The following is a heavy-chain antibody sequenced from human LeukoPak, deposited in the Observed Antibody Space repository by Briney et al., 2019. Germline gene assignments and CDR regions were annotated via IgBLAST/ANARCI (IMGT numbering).Heavy chain of an antibody. CDR1: GFTFSSYG. CDR2: ISYDGSNK. J-gene: IGHJ3*02. CDR3: AKDSVLGRIAAAGVLVCDAFDI. Sequence: GGSLRPSCAASGFTFSSYGMNWVRQAPGKGLEWVAVISYDGSNKYYADSVKGRFTISRDNSKNTLYLQMNSLRAEDTAVYYCAKDSVLGRIAAAGVLVCDAFDIWGQGTMVTVSS. V-gene: IGHV3-30*18. D-gene: IGHD6-13*01.